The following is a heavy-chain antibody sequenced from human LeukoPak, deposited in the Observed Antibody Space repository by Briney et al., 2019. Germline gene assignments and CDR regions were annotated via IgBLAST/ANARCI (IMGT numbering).Heavy chain of an antibody. CDR2: ISYDGSNK. D-gene: IGHD6-19*01. V-gene: IGHV3-30*04. Sequence: PGRSLRLSCAASGFTFSSYAMHWVRQAPGKGLEWVAVISYDGSNKYYADSVKGRFTFSRDNSKNTLYLQMNSLRAEDTAVYYCASPDETQWLVRLDYWGQGTLVTVSS. CDR1: GFTFSSYA. J-gene: IGHJ4*02. CDR3: ASPDETQWLVRLDY.